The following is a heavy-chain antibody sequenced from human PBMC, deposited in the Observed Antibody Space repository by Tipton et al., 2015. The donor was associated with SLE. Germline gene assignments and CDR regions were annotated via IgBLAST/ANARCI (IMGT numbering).Heavy chain of an antibody. CDR1: GDSISSGTYY. V-gene: IGHV4-61*09. CDR3: ARGRSSTMYGLDI. Sequence: TLSLTCTVSGDSISSGTYYWSWIRQPAGKGLEWIGHIHTSGVTNSNPSLKSRVTISVDTSKNQISLKLNSLTAADTAVYYCARGRSSTMYGLDIWGQGTAVTVSS. CDR2: IHTSGVT. J-gene: IGHJ6*02. D-gene: IGHD2/OR15-2a*01.